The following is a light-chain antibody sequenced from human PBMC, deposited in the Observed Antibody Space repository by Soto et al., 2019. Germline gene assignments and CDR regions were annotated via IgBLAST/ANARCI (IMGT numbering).Light chain of an antibody. V-gene: IGKV3-11*01. Sequence: EIVLTQSPGTLSLSPGERATLSCRASQSVSSYLAWYQQKPGQAPRLLMYEASTRATGIPARFSGGGSETDFTLTISSLEPEDFAVYYCQQRSTWPPITFGQGTRLEIK. J-gene: IGKJ5*01. CDR1: QSVSSY. CDR2: EAS. CDR3: QQRSTWPPIT.